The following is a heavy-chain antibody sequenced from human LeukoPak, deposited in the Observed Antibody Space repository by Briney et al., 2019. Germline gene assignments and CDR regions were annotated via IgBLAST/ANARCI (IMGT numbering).Heavy chain of an antibody. CDR2: ISYDGSNK. Sequence: GGSLRLSCAASGFTFSSYAMHWVRQAPSKGLEWVAVISYDGSNKYYADSVKGRFTISRDNSKNTLYLQMNSLRAEDTAVYYCARDQTVRVWFGELLPYYYYYYGMDVWGQGTTVTVSS. D-gene: IGHD3-10*01. CDR1: GFTFSSYA. V-gene: IGHV3-30*04. CDR3: ARDQTVRVWFGELLPYYYYYYGMDV. J-gene: IGHJ6*02.